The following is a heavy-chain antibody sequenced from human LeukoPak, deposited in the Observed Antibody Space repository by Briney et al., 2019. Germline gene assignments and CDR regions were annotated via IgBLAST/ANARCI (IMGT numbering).Heavy chain of an antibody. D-gene: IGHD2-15*01. CDR2: IGPVGSNI. CDR1: GFTSNSYT. CDR3: VRDVSRRMGMDV. J-gene: IGHJ6*02. V-gene: IGHV3-21*01. Sequence: GGSLRLSCLASGFTSNSYTMNWVRQAPGKGLEWVSTIGPVGSNIWIADSLKGRFTISRDNPKNSLYLQMNSLRAEDTAVYYCVRDVSRRMGMDVWGQGTTVTVSS.